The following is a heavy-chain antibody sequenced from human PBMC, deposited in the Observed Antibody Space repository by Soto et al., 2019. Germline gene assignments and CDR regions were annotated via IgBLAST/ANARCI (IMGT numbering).Heavy chain of an antibody. CDR2: IWYDGSNK. D-gene: IGHD3-3*01. Sequence: PGGSLRLSCAASGFTFSSYGMHWVRQAPGKGQEWVAVIWYDGSNKYYADSVKGRFTISRDNSKNTLYLQMNSLRAEDTAVYYCARGPSVLDFWIRIANFDYWGQGTLVTVSS. CDR3: ARGPSVLDFWIRIANFDY. V-gene: IGHV3-33*01. J-gene: IGHJ4*02. CDR1: GFTFSSYG.